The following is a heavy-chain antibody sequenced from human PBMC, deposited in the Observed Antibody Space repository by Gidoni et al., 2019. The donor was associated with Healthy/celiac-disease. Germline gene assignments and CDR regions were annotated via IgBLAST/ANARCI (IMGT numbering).Heavy chain of an antibody. V-gene: IGHV1-2*04. CDR1: GYTFTGYY. CDR3: AREGDYGDYGGPFGY. J-gene: IGHJ4*02. D-gene: IGHD4-17*01. CDR2: INPNSGGT. Sequence: QVQLVQSGAEVKKPGASVKVFCKASGYTFTGYYMHWVRQAPGQGLEWMGWINPNSGGTNYAQKFQGWVTMTRDTSISTAYMELSRLRSDDTAVYYCAREGDYGDYGGPFGYWGQGTLVTVSS.